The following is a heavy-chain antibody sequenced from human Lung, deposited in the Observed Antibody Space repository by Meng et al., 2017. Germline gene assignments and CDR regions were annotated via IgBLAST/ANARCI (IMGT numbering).Heavy chain of an antibody. CDR1: GFTFRNYW. J-gene: IGHJ4*02. CDR3: TSVSVRILGDDK. CDR2: INPDGSGQ. Sequence: SWAASGFTFRNYWMNWIRQVPGKGLEWVANINPDGSGQFYVDSVKGRFTISRDNAKNSLSLQMDGLRGEDTAIYYCTSVSVRILGDDKWGQGTLVTVSS. D-gene: IGHD3-9*01. V-gene: IGHV3-7*01.